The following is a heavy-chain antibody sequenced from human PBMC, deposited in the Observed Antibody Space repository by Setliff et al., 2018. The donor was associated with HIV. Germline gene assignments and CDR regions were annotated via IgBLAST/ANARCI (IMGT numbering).Heavy chain of an antibody. CDR3: ARAGGGGRWLHLSYWYFDL. D-gene: IGHD3-16*01. CDR1: GGSIRSYY. CDR2: IYYSGST. Sequence: SETLSLTCTVSGGSIRSYYWSWIRQPPGTGLEWIGYIYYSGSTNYTPSLKRRVTISVDTSKNQFSLKLSSVTAADTAVYYCARAGGGGRWLHLSYWYFDLCGRGTLVTVSS. V-gene: IGHV4-59*01. J-gene: IGHJ2*01.